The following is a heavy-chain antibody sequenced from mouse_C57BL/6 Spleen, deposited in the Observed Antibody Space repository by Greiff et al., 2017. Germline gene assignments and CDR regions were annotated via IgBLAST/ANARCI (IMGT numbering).Heavy chain of an antibody. V-gene: IGHV1-53*01. Sequence: QVQLQQPGTELVKPGASVKLSCKASGYTFTGYWMPWVKQRPGQGLEWIGNINPSNGGTNYNEKFKSKATLTVDKSSSTAYMQLSSLTSEDSAVXYCARGGWFFYYAMDYWGQGTSVTVSS. D-gene: IGHD1-1*02. CDR3: ARGGWFFYYAMDY. CDR2: INPSNGGT. J-gene: IGHJ4*01. CDR1: GYTFTGYW.